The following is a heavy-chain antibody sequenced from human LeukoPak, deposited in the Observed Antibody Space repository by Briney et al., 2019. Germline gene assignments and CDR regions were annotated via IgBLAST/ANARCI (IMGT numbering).Heavy chain of an antibody. V-gene: IGHV3-49*04. CDR1: GFTFGDYA. Sequence: GGSLRLSCSTSGFTFGDYAMSWVRRAPGKGVEWVGFIQAKAYGGATKYAASVNGRFSISRDDSQSIANLQMNDLKTEDTAVYYCTRAPHPRCSSSGCYLDYWGQGTLVTVSS. CDR3: TRAPHPRCSSSGCYLDY. CDR2: IQAKAYGGAT. D-gene: IGHD2-2*01. J-gene: IGHJ4*02.